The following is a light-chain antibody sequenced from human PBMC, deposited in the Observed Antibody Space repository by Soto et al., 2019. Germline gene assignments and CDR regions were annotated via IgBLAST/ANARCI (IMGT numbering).Light chain of an antibody. J-gene: IGKJ1*01. Sequence: DIQMTQSPSTLPASVGDGVTITCRASQSISSWLAWYQQKPGKAPKLLIYDASSLESGVPSRFSGSGSGTEFTLTISSLQPDDFATYYCQQYNSYLWTFGQGTKVDIK. V-gene: IGKV1-5*01. CDR3: QQYNSYLWT. CDR1: QSISSW. CDR2: DAS.